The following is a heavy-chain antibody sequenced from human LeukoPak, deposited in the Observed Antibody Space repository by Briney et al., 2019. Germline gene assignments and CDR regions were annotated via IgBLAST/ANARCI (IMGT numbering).Heavy chain of an antibody. CDR3: ARDLGYCSSTSCPFLYYYYYMDV. D-gene: IGHD2-2*01. Sequence: ASVKVSCKASGYTFTSYDINWVRQATGQGLEWMGWMNPNSGNTGYAQNFQGRVTMTTNTSISTAYMELSSLRSEDTAVYYCARDLGYCSSTSCPFLYYYYYMDVWGKGTTVTVSS. CDR2: MNPNSGNT. J-gene: IGHJ6*03. CDR1: GYTFTSYD. V-gene: IGHV1-8*01.